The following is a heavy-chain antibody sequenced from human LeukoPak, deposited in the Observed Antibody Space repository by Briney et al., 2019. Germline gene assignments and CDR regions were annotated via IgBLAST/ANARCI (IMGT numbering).Heavy chain of an antibody. Sequence: SETLSLTCTVSGGSISSSSYHWGWIRQPPGKGLEWIGSIYYSGSTYYNPSLKSRVTISVDTSKNQFSLKLSSVTAADTAVYYCARSGSYPDYWGQGTLVTVSS. J-gene: IGHJ4*02. V-gene: IGHV4-39*01. D-gene: IGHD1-26*01. CDR3: ARSGSYPDY. CDR2: IYYSGST. CDR1: GGSISSSSYH.